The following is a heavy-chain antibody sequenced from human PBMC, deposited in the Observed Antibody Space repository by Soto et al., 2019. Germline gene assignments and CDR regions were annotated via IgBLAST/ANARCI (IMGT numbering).Heavy chain of an antibody. CDR3: AKGASTTVFAFNDY. Sequence: EVQLVESGGGLVQPGRSLRLSCAASGFTFDDYAMHWVRQPPGKGLEWVSSISWNSGNLGYADSVKGRFTISRDNATNSLYLQMNSLRGEDTALYYCAKGASTTVFAFNDYWGQGTLVTVSS. J-gene: IGHJ4*02. D-gene: IGHD4-17*01. CDR2: ISWNSGNL. V-gene: IGHV3-9*01. CDR1: GFTFDDYA.